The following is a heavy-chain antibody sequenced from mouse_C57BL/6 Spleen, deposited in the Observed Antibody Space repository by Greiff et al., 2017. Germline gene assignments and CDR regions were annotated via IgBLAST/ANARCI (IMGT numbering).Heavy chain of an antibody. CDR3: TRWSYYDYDGFDY. V-gene: IGHV1-5*01. CDR2: IYPGNSDT. J-gene: IGHJ2*01. Sequence: EVQLQQSGTVLARPGASVKMSCKTSGYTFTSYWMHWVKQRPGQGLEWIGAIYPGNSDTSYNQKFKGKAKLTAVTSASTAYMELSSLTNEDSAVYYCTRWSYYDYDGFDYWGQGTTLTVSS. D-gene: IGHD2-4*01. CDR1: GYTFTSYW.